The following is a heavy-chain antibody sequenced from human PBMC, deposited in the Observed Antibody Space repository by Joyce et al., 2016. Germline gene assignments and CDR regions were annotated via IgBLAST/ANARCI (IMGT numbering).Heavy chain of an antibody. D-gene: IGHD3-22*01. CDR1: GFNFTNYG. CDR2: IWYDGSNE. Sequence: QVQLVQSGGGVVQPGRTLRLSCAASGFNFTNYGMHWVRQVPGKGLEWVAVIWYDGSNEYYAESVKGRFTISRDNSKNTLHLQMNSLRAEDTAIYYCVRDPSYYLSSGYPDYWGQGTLVTVSS. V-gene: IGHV3-33*01. CDR3: VRDPSYYLSSGYPDY. J-gene: IGHJ4*02.